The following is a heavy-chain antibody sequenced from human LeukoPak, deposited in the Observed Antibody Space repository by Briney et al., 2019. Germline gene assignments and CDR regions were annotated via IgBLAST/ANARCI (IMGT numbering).Heavy chain of an antibody. CDR1: GGSISSENYY. Sequence: PSETLSLTCTVSGGSISSENYYWGWMRQTPGKGLDWIGSTYDSASTNYNPSLKSRVTISLDTSKNQVSLRLTSVTAADTAVYYCARCRDGGRGEAADFWGPGTLVTVSS. J-gene: IGHJ4*02. D-gene: IGHD4-23*01. CDR2: TYDSAST. CDR3: ARCRDGGRGEAADF. V-gene: IGHV4-39*07.